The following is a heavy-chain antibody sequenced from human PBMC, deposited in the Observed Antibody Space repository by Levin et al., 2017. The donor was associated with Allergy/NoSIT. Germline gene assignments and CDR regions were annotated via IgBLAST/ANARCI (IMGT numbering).Heavy chain of an antibody. J-gene: IGHJ2*01. V-gene: IGHV3-30*18. CDR1: GLIFSNYG. CDR2: ISYDGSSK. CDR3: AKGTDLLDWYFDL. D-gene: IGHD3-3*01. Sequence: SCAASGLIFSNYGMHWVRQAPGKGLEWLAVISYDGSSKYYSDSVKGRFTISRDDSKKTVYLQMKSLRPEDTAVYYCAKGTDLLDWYFDLWGRGTLVTVSS.